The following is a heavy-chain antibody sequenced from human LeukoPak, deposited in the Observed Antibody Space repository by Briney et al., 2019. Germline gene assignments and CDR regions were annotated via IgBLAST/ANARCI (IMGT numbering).Heavy chain of an antibody. J-gene: IGHJ1*01. CDR2: ISGCGGTT. V-gene: IGHV3-23*01. CDR3: TSSMGLFQN. D-gene: IGHD5-24*01. CDR1: GFTFSNYA. Sequence: GGSLSLPCSASGFTFSNYAMSWVRQAPGRGLEWVSSISGCGGTTYYADSVKGRFTISRDNSKNTLYLQMNCLSAEDTAVYHCTSSMGLFQNWGQGTLVTVSS.